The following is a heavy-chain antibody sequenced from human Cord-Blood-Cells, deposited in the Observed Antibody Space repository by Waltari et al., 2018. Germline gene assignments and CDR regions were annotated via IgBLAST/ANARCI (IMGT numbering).Heavy chain of an antibody. D-gene: IGHD6-13*01. V-gene: IGHV1-2*02. CDR3: ARGRAYSSSWHAFDI. CDR2: INPNRGGT. CDR1: GYTFTGYY. J-gene: IGHJ3*02. Sequence: QVQLVQSGAEVKKPGASVKVSCKASGYTFTGYYMHWVRQAPGQGLEWMGWINPNRGGTKYAQKFQGRVTMTRDTSISTAYMELSRLRSDDTAMYYCARGRAYSSSWHAFDIWGQGTMVTVSS.